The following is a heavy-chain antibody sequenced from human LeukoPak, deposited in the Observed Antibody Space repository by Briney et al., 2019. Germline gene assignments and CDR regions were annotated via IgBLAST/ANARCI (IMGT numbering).Heavy chain of an antibody. CDR3: ARVLGIRDY. D-gene: IGHD7-27*01. CDR1: GYSFTSFY. Sequence: GASVKVSCKASGYSFTSFYIHWVRQAPGQGLEWMGWINPNSGGTNYAQKFQGRVTMTRDTSISTAYMELSRLRSDDTAVYYCARVLGIRDYWGQGTLVTVSS. V-gene: IGHV1-2*02. CDR2: INPNSGGT. J-gene: IGHJ4*02.